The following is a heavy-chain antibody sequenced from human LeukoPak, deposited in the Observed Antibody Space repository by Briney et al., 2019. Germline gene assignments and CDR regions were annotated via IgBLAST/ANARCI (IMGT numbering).Heavy chain of an antibody. CDR2: ISAYNGNT. CDR3: ARDSDYDILTGYYTSVNRGFVY. D-gene: IGHD3-9*01. V-gene: IGHV1-18*04. J-gene: IGHJ4*02. Sequence: ASVKVSCKASGYTFTSYGISWVRQAPGQGLEWMGWISAYNGNTNYAQKLQGRVTMTTDTSTSKAYMELRSLRSDDTAVYYCARDSDYDILTGYYTSVNRGFVYWGQGTLVTVSS. CDR1: GYTFTSYG.